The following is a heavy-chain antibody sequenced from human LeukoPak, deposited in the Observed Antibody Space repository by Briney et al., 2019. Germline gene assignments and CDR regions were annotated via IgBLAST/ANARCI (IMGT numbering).Heavy chain of an antibody. Sequence: PGGSLRLSCAASGVTFSSYAMSWVREAPGKGLEWGSAILGGGDTTSYADSVKGRFTISRDNSKNTLYLQMNSLRAEDTAVYYCAKDLVSQRGVGSSEKVDYWGQGTLVTVSS. D-gene: IGHD3-10*01. V-gene: IGHV3-23*01. CDR1: GVTFSSYA. CDR2: ILGGGDTT. J-gene: IGHJ4*02. CDR3: AKDLVSQRGVGSSEKVDY.